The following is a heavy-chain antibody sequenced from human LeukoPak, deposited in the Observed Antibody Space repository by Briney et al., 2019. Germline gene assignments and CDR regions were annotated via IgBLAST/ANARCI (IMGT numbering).Heavy chain of an antibody. CDR3: ATDGGPGYSSSWYLY. CDR1: GFTFSSYE. Sequence: PGRSLRHSCAASGFTFSSYEMNWVRQAPGKGLGWVSYISSSGSTIYYADSVKGRFTISRDNAKNSLYLQMNSLRAEDTAVYYCATDGGPGYSSSWYLYWGQGTLVTVSS. CDR2: ISSSGSTI. J-gene: IGHJ4*02. D-gene: IGHD6-13*01. V-gene: IGHV3-48*03.